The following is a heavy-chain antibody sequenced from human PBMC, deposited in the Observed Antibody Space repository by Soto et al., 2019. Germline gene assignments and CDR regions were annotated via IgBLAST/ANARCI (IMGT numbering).Heavy chain of an antibody. CDR3: ARSRVLGGFDP. V-gene: IGHV1-2*04. Sequence: VASVKVSCKASGYTFTGYYMHWVRQAPGQGLEWMGWINPNSGGTNYAQKFQGWVTMTRDTSISTAYMELSRLRSDDTAVYYCARSRVLGGFDPWGQGTLVTVSS. D-gene: IGHD3-3*02. CDR1: GYTFTGYY. J-gene: IGHJ5*02. CDR2: INPNSGGT.